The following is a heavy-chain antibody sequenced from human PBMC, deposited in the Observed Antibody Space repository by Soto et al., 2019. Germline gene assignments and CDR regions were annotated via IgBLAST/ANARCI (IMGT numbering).Heavy chain of an antibody. J-gene: IGHJ3*02. CDR1: GNSIATGAYY. CDR2: ISYSGTT. V-gene: IGHV4-31*03. D-gene: IGHD2-2*01. Sequence: QVQLQESGPGLVKPSQTLSLTCTVSGNSIATGAYYWSWIRQHPGKGLEWIGYISYSGTTYYNPSLKSRFTISVDTSKNQFSLIVTAASAADTAVYYCARVGRSTTPLEAFDIWGPGTMVTVSS. CDR3: ARVGRSTTPLEAFDI.